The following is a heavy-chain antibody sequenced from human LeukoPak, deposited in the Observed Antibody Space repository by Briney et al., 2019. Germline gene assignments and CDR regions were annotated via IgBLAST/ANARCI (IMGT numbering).Heavy chain of an antibody. CDR1: GGSFSGYY. V-gene: IGHV4-34*01. Sequence: SETLSLTCAVYGGSFSGYYWSWIRQPPGKGLEWIGEINHSGSTNYNPSLKSRVTISVDTSKNQFSLKLSSVTAADTAVYYCARQGIAAAVRWFDPWGQGTLVTVSS. CDR3: ARQGIAAAVRWFDP. CDR2: INHSGST. D-gene: IGHD6-13*01. J-gene: IGHJ5*02.